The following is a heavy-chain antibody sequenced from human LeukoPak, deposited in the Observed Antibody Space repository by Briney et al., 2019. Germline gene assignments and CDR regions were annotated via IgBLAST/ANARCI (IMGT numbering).Heavy chain of an antibody. CDR2: MNPNSGNT. CDR1: GYTFTSYD. CDR3: ARAHFGMNYYDSSGLFY. D-gene: IGHD3-22*01. V-gene: IGHV1-8*01. Sequence: RASVKVSCKASGYTFTSYDINWVRQATGQGLEWMGWMNPNSGNTGYAQKFQGRVTMTRNTSISTAYMELNSLRAEDTAVYYCARAHFGMNYYDSSGLFYWGQGTLVTVSS. J-gene: IGHJ4*02.